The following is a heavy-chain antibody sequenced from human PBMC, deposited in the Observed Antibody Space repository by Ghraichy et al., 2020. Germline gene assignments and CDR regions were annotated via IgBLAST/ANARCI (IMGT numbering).Heavy chain of an antibody. Sequence: ASVKVSCKASGYTFTSYYMHWVRQAPGQGLEWMGIINPSDGSTSYEQKFQGRVTMTRDTSTSTVYMELSSLRSEDTAVYYCARVANWGSTYFDLWGRGTLVTVSS. CDR3: ARVANWGSTYFDL. CDR2: INPSDGST. J-gene: IGHJ2*01. D-gene: IGHD7-27*01. V-gene: IGHV1-46*01. CDR1: GYTFTSYY.